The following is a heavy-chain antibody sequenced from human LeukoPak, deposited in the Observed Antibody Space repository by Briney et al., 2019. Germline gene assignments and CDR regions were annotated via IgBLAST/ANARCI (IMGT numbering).Heavy chain of an antibody. J-gene: IGHJ5*02. CDR1: GFTFSSYW. CDR2: IYTSGST. V-gene: IGHV4-4*07. D-gene: IGHD6-13*01. CDR3: ARDSSSWYGRWFDP. Sequence: GSLRLSCAASGFTFSSYWMSWVRQAPGKGLEWIGRIYTSGSTNYNPSLKSRVTMSVDTSKNQFSLKLSSVTAADTAVYYCARDSSSWYGRWFDPWGQGTLVTVSS.